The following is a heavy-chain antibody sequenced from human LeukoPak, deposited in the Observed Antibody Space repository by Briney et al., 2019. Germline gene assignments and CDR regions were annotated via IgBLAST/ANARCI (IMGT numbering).Heavy chain of an antibody. CDR1: AFTVGRIG. Sequence: PRRSLRLACAAVAFTVGRIGMGGGRRSPEDGVEWCAVLSYDGSNKYYSDSAKGRFTISRDNSKNTLYLQMISLRAEDTAVYYCAKDDSFDIWGQGTMVTVSS. CDR2: LSYDGSNK. J-gene: IGHJ3*02. CDR3: AKDDSFDI. V-gene: IGHV3-30*18.